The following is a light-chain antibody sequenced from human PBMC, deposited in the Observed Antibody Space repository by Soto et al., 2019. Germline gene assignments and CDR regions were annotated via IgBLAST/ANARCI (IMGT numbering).Light chain of an antibody. CDR1: QSVASNY. J-gene: IGKJ4*01. Sequence: EVRLSQSPCALSLSTGERATLSRRASQSVASNYLGWYQQKPGQAPRVLIFDASIRATGIPDRFSASGSGSDFSLTISRLEPDDFAVYYCHQYDSLPLTFGGGTKVAIK. CDR3: HQYDSLPLT. V-gene: IGKV3-20*01. CDR2: DAS.